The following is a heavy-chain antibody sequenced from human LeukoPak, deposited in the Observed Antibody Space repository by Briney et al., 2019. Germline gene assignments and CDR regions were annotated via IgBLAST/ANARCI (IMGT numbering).Heavy chain of an antibody. J-gene: IGHJ4*02. CDR2: ISSDGSKI. Sequence: GGSLRLSCAASRFTFSSYSMNWVRQAPGKGLEWVALISSDGSKIYYADAVKGRFTISRDNSRNTLYLQMNSLRAEDSAVYYCARGLHRRCSGGICYQPFDYWGQGTLVTVSS. CDR1: RFTFSSYS. V-gene: IGHV3-30*03. D-gene: IGHD2-15*01. CDR3: ARGLHRRCSGGICYQPFDY.